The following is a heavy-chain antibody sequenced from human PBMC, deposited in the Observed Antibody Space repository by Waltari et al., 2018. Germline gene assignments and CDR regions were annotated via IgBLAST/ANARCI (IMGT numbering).Heavy chain of an antibody. CDR1: GGTISSYA. J-gene: IGHJ5*02. V-gene: IGHV1-69*01. Sequence: QVQLVQSGAEVKKPGSSVKVSCKASGGTISSYAISWVRQAPGQGLEWMGGIIPIFGTANYAQKFQGRVTITADESTSTAYMELSSLRSEDTAVYYCARGPIVVVPAAIPWFDPWGQGTLVTVSS. CDR2: IIPIFGTA. CDR3: ARGPIVVVPAAIPWFDP. D-gene: IGHD2-2*01.